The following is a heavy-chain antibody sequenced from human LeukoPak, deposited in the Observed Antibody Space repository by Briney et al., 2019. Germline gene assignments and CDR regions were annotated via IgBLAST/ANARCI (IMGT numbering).Heavy chain of an antibody. J-gene: IGHJ4*02. D-gene: IGHD1-26*01. V-gene: IGHV3-23*01. CDR1: GFIFSSYD. Sequence: GGSLRLSCAASGFIFSSYDMSWVRQAPGRGLEWVSAITPSGDNTWCAESMKGRFTISRDNSKNTLYLQMSSLRAEDTAVYYCARDKQGVGPTHLDYWGQGTLVTVSS. CDR3: ARDKQGVGPTHLDY. CDR2: ITPSGDNT.